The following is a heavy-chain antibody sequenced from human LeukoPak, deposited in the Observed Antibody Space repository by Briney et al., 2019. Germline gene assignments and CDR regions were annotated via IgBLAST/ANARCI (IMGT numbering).Heavy chain of an antibody. CDR2: ISSSSSTI. Sequence: GGSLRLSCAASEFTFSSYWMHWVRQAPGKGLEWVSYISSSSSTIYYADSVKGRFTISRDNAKNSLYLQMNSLRAEDTAVYYCARDHSTVTKRAGDYWGQGTLVTVSS. V-gene: IGHV3-48*04. J-gene: IGHJ4*02. D-gene: IGHD4-17*01. CDR3: ARDHSTVTKRAGDY. CDR1: EFTFSSYW.